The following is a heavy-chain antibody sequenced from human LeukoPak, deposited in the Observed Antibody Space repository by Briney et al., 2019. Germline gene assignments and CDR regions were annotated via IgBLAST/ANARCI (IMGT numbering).Heavy chain of an antibody. D-gene: IGHD2-2*01. CDR3: ARRVCSSTSCYGPDY. CDR2: INPNSGGT. Sequence: ASVKVSCKASGYTFTIYGISWVRQAPGQGLEWMGWINPNSGGTNYAQKFQGRVTMTRDTSISTAYMELSRLRSDDTAVYYCARRVCSSTSCYGPDYWGQGTLVTVSS. J-gene: IGHJ4*01. V-gene: IGHV1-2*02. CDR1: GYTFTIYG.